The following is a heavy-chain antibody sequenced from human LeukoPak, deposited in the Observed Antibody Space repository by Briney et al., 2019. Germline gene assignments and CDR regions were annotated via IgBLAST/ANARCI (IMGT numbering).Heavy chain of an antibody. CDR1: GGSLSGYY. Sequence: SETLSLTCTVSGGSLSGYYWSWIRQPPGKGLDWIGYVYYSGGGNYNPSLKSRVTISVDTSKNQFSLRLTSVTAADTAVYYCARYADNWFDPWGQGALVTVSS. J-gene: IGHJ5*02. V-gene: IGHV4-59*08. CDR3: ARYADNWFDP. CDR2: VYYSGGG. D-gene: IGHD2-2*01.